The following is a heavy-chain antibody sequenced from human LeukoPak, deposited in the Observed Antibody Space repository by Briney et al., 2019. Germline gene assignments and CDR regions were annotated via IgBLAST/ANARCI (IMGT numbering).Heavy chain of an antibody. D-gene: IGHD2/OR15-2a*01. CDR1: GFTFSSYE. V-gene: IGHV3-48*03. CDR2: ISSSGSSI. Sequence: GGSLRLSCAASGFTFSSYEMNWVRQAPGKGLEWISYISSSGSSIYYADSVKGRFTISRDNAKNSLYLQMNSLRAEDTAVYYCARAVNNAFDIWGQGTMVIVSS. CDR3: ARAVNNAFDI. J-gene: IGHJ3*02.